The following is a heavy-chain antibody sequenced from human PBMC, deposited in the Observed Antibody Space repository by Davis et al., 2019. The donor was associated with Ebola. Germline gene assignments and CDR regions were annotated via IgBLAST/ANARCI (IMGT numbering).Heavy chain of an antibody. D-gene: IGHD2-21*01. V-gene: IGHV3-21*01. CDR1: GFTFDDYG. Sequence: GGSLRLSCAASGFTFDDYGMSWVRQAPGKGLEWVSSITSSSTYIYYADSVKGRFTISRDNAKNSLYLQMNSLRAEDTAVYYCARGGLWDYWGQGTLATVSS. CDR3: ARGGLWDY. CDR2: ITSSSTYI. J-gene: IGHJ4*02.